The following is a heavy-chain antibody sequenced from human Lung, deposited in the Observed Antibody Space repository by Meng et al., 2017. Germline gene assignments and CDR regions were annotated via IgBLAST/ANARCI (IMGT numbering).Heavy chain of an antibody. J-gene: IGHJ4*02. CDR3: ARDEDISAAGKLFGDY. D-gene: IGHD6-25*01. CDR1: GYNFPDYY. V-gene: IGHV1-2*06. CDR2: INPKSGDT. Sequence: QVQLVQSGAGVKKPVASVKVSCKPSGYNFPDYYIHWVRRAPGQGLEWMGRINPKSGDTHYAQKFQARVTMTGDTSISTAYMELSGLRSDDTAMYYCARDEDISAAGKLFGDYWGQGTLVTVSS.